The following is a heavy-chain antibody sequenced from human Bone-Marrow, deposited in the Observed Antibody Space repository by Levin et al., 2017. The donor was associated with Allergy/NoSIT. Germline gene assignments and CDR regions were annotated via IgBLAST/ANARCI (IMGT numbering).Heavy chain of an antibody. V-gene: IGHV3-23*01. CDR2: ISGSGGST. J-gene: IGHJ5*02. Sequence: PGGSLRLSCAASGFTFSSYAMSWVRQAPGKGLEWVSAISGSGGSTYYADSVKGRFTISRDNSKNTLYLQMNSLRAEDTAVYYCAKVSGAAPRRYSSGWFDPWGQGTLVTVSS. CDR3: AKVSGAAPRRYSSGWFDP. D-gene: IGHD6-19*01. CDR1: GFTFSSYA.